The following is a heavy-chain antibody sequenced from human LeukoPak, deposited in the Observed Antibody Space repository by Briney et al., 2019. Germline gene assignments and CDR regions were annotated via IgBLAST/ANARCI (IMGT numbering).Heavy chain of an antibody. CDR1: GFSFSSSV. D-gene: IGHD4-11*01. CDR3: ARRGTDYCTPSSCHPNWFAP. Sequence: PGGPLRLSCAASGFSFSSSVLSWVRQPPGRGLNWVSTITSGDTSTYYAASLKGRFTISRDNVKNSLYLQMNSLRAEDTAVYFCARRGTDYCTPSSCHPNWFAPWGQGTQVTVSS. CDR2: ITSGDTST. J-gene: IGHJ5*02. V-gene: IGHV3-23*01.